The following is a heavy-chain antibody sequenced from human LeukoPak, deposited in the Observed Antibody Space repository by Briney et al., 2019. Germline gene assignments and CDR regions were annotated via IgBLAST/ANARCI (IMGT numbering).Heavy chain of an antibody. D-gene: IGHD3-22*01. CDR2: INHSGST. CDR1: GGSFSGYY. CDR3: ARVFNGDYYDSSGYYRPRIFDY. J-gene: IGHJ4*02. V-gene: IGHV4-34*01. Sequence: SEILSLTCAVYGGSFSGYYWSWIRQPPGKGLEWIGEINHSGSTNYNPSLKSRVTISVDTSKNQFSLKLSSVTAADTAVYYCARVFNGDYYDSSGYYRPRIFDYWGQGTLVTVSS.